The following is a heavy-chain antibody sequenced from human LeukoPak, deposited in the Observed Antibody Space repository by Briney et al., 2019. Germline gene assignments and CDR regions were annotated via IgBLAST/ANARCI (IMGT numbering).Heavy chain of an antibody. J-gene: IGHJ5*02. CDR3: ARDPYGVNWFDP. CDR1: GGSFSGYY. V-gene: IGHV4-4*07. D-gene: IGHD4-17*01. CDR2: IYSSGST. Sequence: SETLSLTCAVYGGSFSGYYWSWIRQPPGKGLEWFGRIYSSGSTNYSPSFKSRVTMSVDTSKNQFSLNLSSVTAADTAVYYCARDPYGVNWFDPWGQGTLVSVSS.